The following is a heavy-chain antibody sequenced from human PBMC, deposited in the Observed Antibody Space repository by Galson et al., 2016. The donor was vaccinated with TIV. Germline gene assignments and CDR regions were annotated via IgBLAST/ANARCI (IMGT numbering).Heavy chain of an antibody. J-gene: IGHJ3*02. CDR2: IYASGAS. CDR3: ARDLGLSAFDI. Sequence: QVQLQESGPGLVKPSETLSLTCTVSSDSMINYYVSRIRQPPGKGLEWIAYIYASGASHQNPSLESRVTISMDTSKKQTSLKLRSVTAADTAVYYCARDLGLSAFDIWGQGTMVTVSS. D-gene: IGHD7-27*01. V-gene: IGHV4-59*01. CDR1: SDSMINYY.